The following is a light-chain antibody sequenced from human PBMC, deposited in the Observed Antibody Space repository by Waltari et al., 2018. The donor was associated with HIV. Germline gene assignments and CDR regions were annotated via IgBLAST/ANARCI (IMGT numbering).Light chain of an antibody. Sequence: EIVMTQSPVTLSVSPGERATLSCKASQSVSSNLAWYQQKPGQAPRLLIYGASTRATSIPARFSGSGSGTEFTLTISSLQSEDFAVYYCQQYNTWPPYTFGQGTKLEIK. CDR3: QQYNTWPPYT. CDR2: GAS. J-gene: IGKJ2*01. CDR1: QSVSSN. V-gene: IGKV3-15*01.